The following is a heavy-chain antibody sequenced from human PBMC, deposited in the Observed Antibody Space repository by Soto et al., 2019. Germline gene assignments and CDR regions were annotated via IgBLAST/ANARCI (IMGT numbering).Heavy chain of an antibody. CDR2: FDPEDDEI. V-gene: IGHV1-24*01. CDR3: ATVVDKTTTSSYAFDN. Sequence: QVQVVQSGAEVKKPGASVKVSCKVSRSSLSELSMHWVRQAPGKGLEWMGGFDPEDDEIVDAQKFQGRVTMTEDTSTDTAFMELRGLKSEDTAVYYCATVVDKTTTSSYAFDNWGPGTMVTVS. J-gene: IGHJ3*02. CDR1: RSSLSELS.